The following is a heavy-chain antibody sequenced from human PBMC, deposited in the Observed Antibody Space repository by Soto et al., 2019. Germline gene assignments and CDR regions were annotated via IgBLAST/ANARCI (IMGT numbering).Heavy chain of an antibody. V-gene: IGHV4-30-4*01. CDR3: ARVLTRIVDAFDI. J-gene: IGHJ3*02. CDR1: GGSISSGDYY. D-gene: IGHD3-22*01. Sequence: QVQLQESGPGLVKPSQTLSLTCTVSGGSISSGDYYWSWIRQPPGKGLEWIGYIYYSGSTYYNPSLKSRVTISVDTSKNQFALKLSSVTAADTAVYYCARVLTRIVDAFDIWGQGTMVTVSS. CDR2: IYYSGST.